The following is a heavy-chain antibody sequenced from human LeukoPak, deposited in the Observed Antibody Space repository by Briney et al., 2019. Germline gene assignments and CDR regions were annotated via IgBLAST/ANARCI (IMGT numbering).Heavy chain of an antibody. CDR1: GGSFSGYY. V-gene: IGHV4-34*01. CDR3: ARQDTAIGLFDY. Sequence: SETLSLTCAVYGGSFSGYYWSWIRQPPGKGLEWIGEINYSGSTNYNPSLKSRVTISVDTSKNQFSLKLSSVTAADTAVYYCARQDTAIGLFDYWGQGTLVTVSS. D-gene: IGHD5-18*01. J-gene: IGHJ4*02. CDR2: INYSGST.